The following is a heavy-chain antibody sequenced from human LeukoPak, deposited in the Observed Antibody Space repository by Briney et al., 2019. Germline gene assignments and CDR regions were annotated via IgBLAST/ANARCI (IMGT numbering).Heavy chain of an antibody. CDR1: GFTFNNYA. V-gene: IGHV3-23*01. Sequence: PGGSLRLSCAASGFTFNNYAMSWVRQAPGKGLEWVSVISGSGPTTYYADSVKGRFTISRDNSKNTLYLQMNSLRAEDTAVYYCAKGYSSGWVFDYWGQGTLVTVSS. D-gene: IGHD6-19*01. CDR3: AKGYSSGWVFDY. J-gene: IGHJ4*02. CDR2: ISGSGPTT.